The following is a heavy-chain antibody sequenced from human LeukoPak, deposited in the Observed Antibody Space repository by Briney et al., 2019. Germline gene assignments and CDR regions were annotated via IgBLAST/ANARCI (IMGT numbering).Heavy chain of an antibody. CDR3: ARGPGTMVRGPLDY. V-gene: IGHV4-59*12. CDR2: IYYSGST. Sequence: SETLSLTCTVSGGSISSYYWSWIRQPPGKGLEWIGYIYYSGSTNYNPSLKSRVTISVDTSKNQFSLKLSSVTAADTAVYYCARGPGTMVRGPLDYWGQGTLVTVSS. D-gene: IGHD3-10*01. CDR1: GGSISSYY. J-gene: IGHJ4*02.